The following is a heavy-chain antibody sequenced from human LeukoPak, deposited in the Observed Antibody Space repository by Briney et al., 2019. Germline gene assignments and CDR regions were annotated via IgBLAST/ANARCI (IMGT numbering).Heavy chain of an antibody. CDR3: ARDITMIKGYDY. Sequence: GGSLRLSCAASGFTVSGNYMTWVRQAPGKGLEWVSSISSSSSYIYYADSVKGRFTISRDNSKNTLYLQMNSLRAEDTAVYYCARDITMIKGYDYWGQGTLVTVSS. J-gene: IGHJ4*02. V-gene: IGHV3-21*01. D-gene: IGHD3-22*01. CDR2: ISSSSSYI. CDR1: GFTVSGNY.